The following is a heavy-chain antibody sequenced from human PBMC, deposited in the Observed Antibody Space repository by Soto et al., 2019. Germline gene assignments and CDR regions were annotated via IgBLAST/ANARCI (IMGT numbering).Heavy chain of an antibody. D-gene: IGHD2-15*01. J-gene: IGHJ5*02. CDR1: GVTFSTYT. Sequence: SVKVSCKASGVTFSTYTFSWVRQAPGQGLEWMGRIIPIFGTPYYAQKFQGRVTITADKSTSTVYMELSSLGSDDTAVYFCARGLECRGYCLDKPTWFGPWGQGTLVTVSS. CDR2: IIPIFGTP. V-gene: IGHV1-69*06. CDR3: ARGLECRGYCLDKPTWFGP.